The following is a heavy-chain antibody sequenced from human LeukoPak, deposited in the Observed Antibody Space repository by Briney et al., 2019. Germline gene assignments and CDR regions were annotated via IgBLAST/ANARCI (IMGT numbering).Heavy chain of an antibody. V-gene: IGHV1-24*01. CDR2: FDPEDGET. CDR1: GYTLTESS. CDR3: ATVRPQLGYSSGWSPYYFDY. Sequence: ASVKVSCKVSGYTLTESSMHWVRQAPGKGLEWMGGFDPEDGETIYAQKFQGRVTMTEDTSTDTAYMELSSLRSEDTAVYYCATVRPQLGYSSGWSPYYFDYWGQGTLVTVSS. J-gene: IGHJ4*02. D-gene: IGHD6-19*01.